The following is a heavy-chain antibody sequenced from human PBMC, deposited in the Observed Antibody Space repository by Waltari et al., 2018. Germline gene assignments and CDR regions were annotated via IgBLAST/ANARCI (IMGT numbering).Heavy chain of an antibody. Sequence: EVQLVQSGAEVKKPGATVKISCKACGYTFTDSYIHWVQQAPGKGLEWMGRVDPEDGETIYAEKFQGRVTITADTSTDTAYMELSSLRSEDTAVYYCATLTVVTPEVGYWGQGTLVTVSS. CDR3: ATLTVVTPEVGY. D-gene: IGHD2-21*02. CDR2: VDPEDGET. J-gene: IGHJ4*02. V-gene: IGHV1-69-2*01. CDR1: GYTFTDSY.